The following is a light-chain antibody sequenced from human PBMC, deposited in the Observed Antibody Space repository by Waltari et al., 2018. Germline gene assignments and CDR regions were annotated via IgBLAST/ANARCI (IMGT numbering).Light chain of an antibody. CDR2: EAT. V-gene: IGLV2-23*01. CDR1: STDIASSNL. J-gene: IGLJ1*01. CDR3: CSYTGSSTSYG. Sequence: QSALSQPASVSGSPGQSLTLTCTGASTDIASSNLVPWYQHHPTRAPQLIIYEATKRPSGISHRFSGAKSGATASLRISGLQADDEADYYCCSYTGSSTSYGCGGGTKVTVL.